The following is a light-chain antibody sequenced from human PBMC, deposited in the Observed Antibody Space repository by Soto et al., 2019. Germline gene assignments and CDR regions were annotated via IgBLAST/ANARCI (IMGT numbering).Light chain of an antibody. CDR1: SSDVGGYNY. J-gene: IGLJ1*01. V-gene: IGLV2-14*01. Sequence: QSVLTQPASVSGSPGQTITISCTGTSSDVGGYNYVSWYQQHPGKAPKLMIYEVSNRPSGVSNRFSVSKSGNTASLTISGLQAEGEADYYCSSYTSSSTPYVFGTGTKVTVL. CDR2: EVS. CDR3: SSYTSSSTPYV.